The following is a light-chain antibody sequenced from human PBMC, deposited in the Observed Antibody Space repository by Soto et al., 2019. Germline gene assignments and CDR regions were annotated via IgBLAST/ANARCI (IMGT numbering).Light chain of an antibody. Sequence: DIQMTQSPSSLSASVGARVTLTCRASQSVSTSVNWYQQLGGKAPKLLIQHSSTLQSGVPSRFSGSGSGTDFTLTISSLQPEDCATYYCQQTFNNRLSFGGGTKVEIK. CDR1: QSVSTS. CDR3: QQTFNNRLS. V-gene: IGKV1-39*01. J-gene: IGKJ4*01. CDR2: HSS.